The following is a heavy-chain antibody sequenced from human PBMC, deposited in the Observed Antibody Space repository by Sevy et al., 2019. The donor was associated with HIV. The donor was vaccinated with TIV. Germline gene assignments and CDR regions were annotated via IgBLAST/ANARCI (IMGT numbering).Heavy chain of an antibody. J-gene: IGHJ4*02. CDR3: VRGTTVYDFWTGGDY. V-gene: IGHV1-18*01. Sequence: DSVKVSCKASGYTFTNYAISWVRQAPGQGLEWMGWISGFNGDTKNAEKFQGRFTMTTDTSTKPAYKDLRSLRSDDTAVYYCVRGTTVYDFWTGGDYWGQGTLVTVSS. CDR2: ISGFNGDT. D-gene: IGHD3-3*01. CDR1: GYTFTNYA.